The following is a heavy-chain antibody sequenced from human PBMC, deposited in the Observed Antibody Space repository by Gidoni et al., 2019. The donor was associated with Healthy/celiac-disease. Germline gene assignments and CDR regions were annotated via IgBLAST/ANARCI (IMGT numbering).Heavy chain of an antibody. D-gene: IGHD1-7*01. J-gene: IGHJ6*02. CDR2: IYYSGST. CDR3: ARVWLTGTTPSYYYGMDV. V-gene: IGHV4-59*01. CDR1: GGSISSYY. Sequence: QVQLQESGPGLVKPSETLSLTCTVSGGSISSYYWSWIRQPPGKGLEWIGYIYYSGSTNYNPSLKSRVTISVDTSKNQFSLKLSSVTAADTAVYYCARVWLTGTTPSYYYGMDVWGQGTTVTVSS.